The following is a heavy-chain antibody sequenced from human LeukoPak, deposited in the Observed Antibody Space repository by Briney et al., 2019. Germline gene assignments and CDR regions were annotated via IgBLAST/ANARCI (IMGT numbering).Heavy chain of an antibody. D-gene: IGHD2-2*02. CDR2: IYYSGST. V-gene: IGHV4-59*01. J-gene: IGHJ2*01. CDR3: ARRSGYCSSTSCYKVDWYFDL. Sequence: SETLSLTCTVSGGSISSYYWSWIRQPPGKGLEWIGYIYYSGSTNYNPSLKSRVTISVDTSKNQFSLKLSSVTAADTAVYYCARRSGYCSSTSCYKVDWYFDLWGRGTLVTVSS. CDR1: GGSISSYY.